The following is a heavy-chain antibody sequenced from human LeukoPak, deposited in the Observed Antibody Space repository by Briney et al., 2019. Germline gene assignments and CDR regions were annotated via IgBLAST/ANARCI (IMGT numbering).Heavy chain of an antibody. J-gene: IGHJ3*02. D-gene: IGHD4-17*01. V-gene: IGHV1-69*06. CDR2: IIPIFGTA. Sequence: SVKVSCKASGGTFSSYAISWVRQAPGQGLEWMGGIIPIFGTANYAQKFQGRVTITADKSTSPAYMELSSLRSEDTAVYYCARDPPVTTSPFHAFDIWGQGTMVTVSS. CDR3: ARDPPVTTSPFHAFDI. CDR1: GGTFSSYA.